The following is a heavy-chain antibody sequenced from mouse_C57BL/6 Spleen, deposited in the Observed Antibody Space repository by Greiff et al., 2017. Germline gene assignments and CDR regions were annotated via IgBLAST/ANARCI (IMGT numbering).Heavy chain of an antibody. CDR2: ISTGGDYI. Sequence: EVKLVESGEGLVKPGGSLKLSCAASGFTFSSYAMSWVRQTPEQRLEWVAYISTGGDYIYYADTVKGRFTISRDNARNTLYLQMSSLKSEDTAMYYWTRVHEDGYYNYAMDCWDQGTSVTVSS. D-gene: IGHD2-3*01. CDR1: GFTFSSYA. V-gene: IGHV5-9-1*02. J-gene: IGHJ4*01. CDR3: TRVHEDGYYNYAMDC.